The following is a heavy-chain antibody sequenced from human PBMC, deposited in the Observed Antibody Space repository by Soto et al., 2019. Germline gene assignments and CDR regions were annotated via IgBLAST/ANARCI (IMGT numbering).Heavy chain of an antibody. Sequence: QVQLVESGGGVVQPGRSLRLSCAASGFTSSSYGMHWVRQAPGKGLEWVAVIWYDGSNKYYADSVKGRFTISRDNSKNTLYLQMNRLRAEDTAVYYCARVREGLGDYWGQGTLVTVSS. CDR1: GFTSSSYG. V-gene: IGHV3-33*01. J-gene: IGHJ4*02. CDR2: IWYDGSNK. CDR3: ARVREGLGDY. D-gene: IGHD1-26*01.